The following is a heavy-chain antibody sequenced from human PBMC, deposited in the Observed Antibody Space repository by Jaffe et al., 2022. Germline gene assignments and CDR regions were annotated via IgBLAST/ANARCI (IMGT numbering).Heavy chain of an antibody. CDR3: AIDRWADGYSHFAY. J-gene: IGHJ4*02. CDR2: IQTSGST. D-gene: IGHD4-4*01. Sequence: QVQLQESGPGLVNPSQTLSLTCGVSGGSISSGNYYWSWVRQSAGKGLEWIGHIQTSGSTSYNPSLKSRVAISLDTSKNQFSLNLNSVTAADTAVYYCAIDRWADGYSHFAYWGQGTLVTVSS. V-gene: IGHV4-61*02. CDR1: GGSISSGNYY.